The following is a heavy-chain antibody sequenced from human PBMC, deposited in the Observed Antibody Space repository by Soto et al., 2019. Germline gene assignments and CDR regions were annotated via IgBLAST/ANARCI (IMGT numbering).Heavy chain of an antibody. CDR2: INAGNGNT. CDR1: GYTFTSYA. CDR3: ARDEWKYYYDSSGYYYAGGADY. J-gene: IGHJ4*02. Sequence: QVQLVQSGAEVKKPGASVKVSCKASGYTFTSYAMHWVRQAPGQRLEWMGWINAGNGNTKYSQKFQGRVTITRVTSASTAYMELSSLRSEDTAVYYCARDEWKYYYDSSGYYYAGGADYWGQGTLVTVSS. D-gene: IGHD3-22*01. V-gene: IGHV1-3*01.